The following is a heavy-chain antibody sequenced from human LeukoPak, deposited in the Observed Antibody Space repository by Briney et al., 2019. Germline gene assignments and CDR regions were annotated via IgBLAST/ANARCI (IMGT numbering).Heavy chain of an antibody. CDR2: INHSGST. J-gene: IGHJ4*02. CDR3: ARGHGSTIFGVVKSRYYFDY. D-gene: IGHD3-3*01. CDR1: GGSFSGYY. V-gene: IGHV4-34*01. Sequence: SETLSLTCAVYGGSFSGYYWSWIRQPPGKGLEWIGEINHSGSTNYNPSLKSRVTISVDASKNQFSLKLSSVTAADTAVYYCARGHGSTIFGVVKSRYYFDYWGQGTLVTVSS.